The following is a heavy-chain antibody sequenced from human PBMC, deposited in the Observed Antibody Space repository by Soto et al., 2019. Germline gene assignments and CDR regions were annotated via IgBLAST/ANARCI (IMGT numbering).Heavy chain of an antibody. CDR3: ARVLGYCSGGSCYPYYYYGMDV. Sequence: QVQLVQSGAEVKKPGASVKVSCKASGYTFTSYGISWVRQAPGQGLEWMGWISAYNGNTNYAQKLQGRVTMTTDTSTSTAYMELRSLRSDDTAVYYCARVLGYCSGGSCYPYYYYGMDVWGQGTTVTVSS. CDR2: ISAYNGNT. J-gene: IGHJ6*02. V-gene: IGHV1-18*04. CDR1: GYTFTSYG. D-gene: IGHD2-15*01.